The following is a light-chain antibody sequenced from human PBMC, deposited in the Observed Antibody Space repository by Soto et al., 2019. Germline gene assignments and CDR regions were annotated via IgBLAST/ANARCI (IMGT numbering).Light chain of an antibody. CDR2: KAS. CDR1: QSISRL. CDR3: QQYNSYPLT. V-gene: IGKV1-5*03. J-gene: IGKJ5*01. Sequence: DIQMTQSPSTLSASVGDRVTITCRASQSISRLLAWYQQKPGRAPTLLIYKASTLQSGVSSRFSGSGSGTEFSLTISSLQPDDSATYYCQQYNSYPLTFGQGTRLEMK.